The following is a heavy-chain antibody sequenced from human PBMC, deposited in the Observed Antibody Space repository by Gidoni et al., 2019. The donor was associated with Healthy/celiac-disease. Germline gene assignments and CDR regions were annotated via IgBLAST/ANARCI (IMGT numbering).Heavy chain of an antibody. CDR1: GFPFSSYG. CDR2: IWYDGSNK. J-gene: IGHJ4*02. V-gene: IGHV3-33*01. CDR3: ARSYYYDSSGYPFDY. D-gene: IGHD3-22*01. Sequence: QVQLVESGGGVVQPGRSLRLSCAASGFPFSSYGMHWVRQAPGKGLEWVAVIWYDGSNKYYADSVKGRFTISRDNSKNTLYLQMNSLRAEDTAVYYCARSYYYDSSGYPFDYWGQGTLVTVSS.